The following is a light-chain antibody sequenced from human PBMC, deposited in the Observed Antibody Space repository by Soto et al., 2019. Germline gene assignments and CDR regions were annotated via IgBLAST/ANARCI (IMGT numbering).Light chain of an antibody. V-gene: IGLV2-8*01. CDR1: SSDVGGYSF. CDR3: SSYTSSNTFYV. Sequence: QSALTQPPSASGSLGQSVTISCTGTSSDVGGYSFVSWYQQHPGRAPKLMIYGVTKRPSGVPDRFSGSKSGSTASLTVSGLQAEDEADYYCSSYTSSNTFYVFGTGTKLTVL. J-gene: IGLJ1*01. CDR2: GVT.